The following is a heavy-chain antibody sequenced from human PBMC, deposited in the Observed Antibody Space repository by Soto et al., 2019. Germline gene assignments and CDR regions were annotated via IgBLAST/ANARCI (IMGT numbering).Heavy chain of an antibody. CDR2: IWYDGSNK. CDR1: GFTFSSYG. V-gene: IGHV3-33*01. D-gene: IGHD2-15*01. J-gene: IGHJ4*02. CDR3: ARDRTVVVAATLDY. Sequence: ESGGGVVQPGRSLRLSCAASGFTFSSYGMHWVRQAPGKGLEWVAVIWYDGSNKYYADSVKGRFTISRDNSKNTLYLQMNSLRAEDTAVYYCARDRTVVVAATLDYWGQGTLVTVSS.